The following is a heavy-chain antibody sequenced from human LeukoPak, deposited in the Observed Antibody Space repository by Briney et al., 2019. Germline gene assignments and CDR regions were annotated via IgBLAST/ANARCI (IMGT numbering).Heavy chain of an antibody. CDR3: ARGVGTANYYTD. V-gene: IGHV3-7*01. CDR1: GSMFSSYW. CDR2: INPDGSDK. D-gene: IGHD4/OR15-4a*01. J-gene: IGHJ4*02. Sequence: GGSLRLSCATSGSMFSSYWLTWVRQAPGKGLEWVANINPDGSDKYYVDSVKDRFTISRDNAKNSLHLQMNGLRVEDTAIYYCARGVGTANYYTDWGQGTLVTVSS.